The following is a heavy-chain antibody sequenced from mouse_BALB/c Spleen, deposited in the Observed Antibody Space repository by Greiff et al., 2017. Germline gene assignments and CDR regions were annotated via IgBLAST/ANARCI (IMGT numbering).Heavy chain of an antibody. Sequence: EVQLQQSGAELVKPGASVKISCKASGYTFTDYNMHWVKQSHGKSLEWIGYIYPYNGGTGYNQKFKSKATLTVDNSSSTAYMELRSLTSEDSAVYYCARAGNWDWFAYWGQGTLVTVSA. J-gene: IGHJ3*01. CDR2: IYPYNGGT. V-gene: IGHV1S29*02. CDR3: ARAGNWDWFAY. CDR1: GYTFTDYN. D-gene: IGHD4-1*01.